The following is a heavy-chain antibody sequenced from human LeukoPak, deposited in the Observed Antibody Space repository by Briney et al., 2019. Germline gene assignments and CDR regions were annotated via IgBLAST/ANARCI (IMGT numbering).Heavy chain of an antibody. V-gene: IGHV3-21*01. J-gene: IGHJ3*02. D-gene: IGHD3-22*01. CDR1: GFTFSSYS. Sequence: KPGGSLRLSCAASGFTFSSYSMNWVRQAPGKGLEWVSSISSSSSYIYYADSVKGRFTISRDNAKNSLYLQMNSLRAEDTAVYYCARVLHYYYDSSGYNPWVIRPLDIWGQGTMVTVSS. CDR2: ISSSSSYI. CDR3: ARVLHYYYDSSGYNPWVIRPLDI.